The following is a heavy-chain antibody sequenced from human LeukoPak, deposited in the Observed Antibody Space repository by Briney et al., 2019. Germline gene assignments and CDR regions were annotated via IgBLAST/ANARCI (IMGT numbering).Heavy chain of an antibody. J-gene: IGHJ4*02. CDR3: ARGGEGYSGYAPGVGRDY. CDR2: INPNSGGT. Sequence: ASVKVSCKASGYTFTGYYMHWVRQAPGQGLEWMGWINPNSGGTNYAQKFQGRVTMTRDTSISTAYMELSRLRSGHTAVYYCARGGEGYSGYAPGVGRDYWGQGTLVTVSS. CDR1: GYTFTGYY. V-gene: IGHV1-2*02. D-gene: IGHD5-12*01.